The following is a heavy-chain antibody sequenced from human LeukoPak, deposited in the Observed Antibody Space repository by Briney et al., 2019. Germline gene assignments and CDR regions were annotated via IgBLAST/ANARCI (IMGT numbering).Heavy chain of an antibody. V-gene: IGHV1-2*02. Sequence: ASVKVSCKASGYTFTGYYMHWVRQAPGQGLEWMGWINPNSGGTNYAQKFQGRATMTRDTSISTAYMELSRLRSDDTAVYYCARESGIAAAGMPTYAFDIWGQGTMVTASS. J-gene: IGHJ3*02. CDR3: ARESGIAAAGMPTYAFDI. CDR1: GYTFTGYY. CDR2: INPNSGGT. D-gene: IGHD6-13*01.